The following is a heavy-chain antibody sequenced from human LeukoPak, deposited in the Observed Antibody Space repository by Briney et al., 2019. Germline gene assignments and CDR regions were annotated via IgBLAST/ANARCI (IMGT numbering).Heavy chain of an antibody. V-gene: IGHV4-59*01. J-gene: IGHJ5*02. CDR1: GGTISGYY. Sequence: SETLSLTCTVSGGTISGYYWSWIRQPPGKGLEWIGYIYYSGSTNYNPSLKSRVTISVDTSKNQFSLKLSSVTAADTAVSYCAREPPYSGWFDLWGRGTLVTVSS. CDR2: IYYSGST. CDR3: AREPPYSGWFDL. D-gene: IGHD6-13*01.